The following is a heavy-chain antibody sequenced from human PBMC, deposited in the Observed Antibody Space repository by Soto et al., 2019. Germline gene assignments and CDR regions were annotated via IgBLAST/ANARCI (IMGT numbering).Heavy chain of an antibody. Sequence: SVKVSCKASGGTFSSYAISWVRQAPGQGLEWMGGIIPIFGTANYAQKFQGRVTITADESTSTAYMELSSLSSEDTDVYYCASDAGIRYFDWLNNFGYWGQGSLVTVSS. CDR1: GGTFSSYA. CDR3: ASDAGIRYFDWLNNFGY. V-gene: IGHV1-69*13. CDR2: IIPIFGTA. J-gene: IGHJ4*02. D-gene: IGHD3-9*01.